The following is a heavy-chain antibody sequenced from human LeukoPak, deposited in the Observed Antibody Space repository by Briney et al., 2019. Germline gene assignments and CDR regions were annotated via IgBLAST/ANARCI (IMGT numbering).Heavy chain of an antibody. CDR3: ARVLGRVPAALREYYFDY. CDR1: GYTFTSYG. V-gene: IGHV1-18*01. Sequence: ASVKVSCKASGYTFTSYGISWVRQAPGQGLEWMGWISAYNGNTNYAQKFQGRVTMTRDTSISTAYMELSRLRSDDTAVYYCARVLGRVPAALREYYFDYWGQGTLVTVSS. D-gene: IGHD2-2*01. CDR2: ISAYNGNT. J-gene: IGHJ4*02.